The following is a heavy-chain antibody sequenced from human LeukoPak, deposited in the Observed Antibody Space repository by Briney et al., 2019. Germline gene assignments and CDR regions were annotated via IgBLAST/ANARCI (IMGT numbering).Heavy chain of an antibody. CDR1: GFTFSSYA. CDR2: ISGSGSST. J-gene: IGHJ2*01. V-gene: IGHV3-23*01. D-gene: IGHD6-19*01. CDR3: AKSTSVWASWYFDL. Sequence: SGGSLRLSCAASGFTFSSYAMSWVRQAPGKGLEWASAISGSGSSTYYADSVKGRFTISRDNSKNTLYLQMNSLRAEDTAVCYCAKSTSVWASWYFDLWGRGTLVTVSS.